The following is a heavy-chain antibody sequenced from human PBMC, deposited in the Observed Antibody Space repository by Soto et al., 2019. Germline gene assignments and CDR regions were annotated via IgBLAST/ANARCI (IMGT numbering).Heavy chain of an antibody. V-gene: IGHV3-53*01. J-gene: IGHJ3*02. D-gene: IGHD4-17*01. CDR1: GFTVSGKKY. Sequence: DVQLVESGGGLIQPGGSPRLSCAASGFTVSGKKYLAWVRQAPGKGMEWVSALYDVDGTFYSDSVKGRFSTSEDSSRTIVYLQMNSLRPDDTAVYYCATWHLREHAYDIWGQGTEVTVSS. CDR2: LYDVDGT. CDR3: ATWHLREHAYDI.